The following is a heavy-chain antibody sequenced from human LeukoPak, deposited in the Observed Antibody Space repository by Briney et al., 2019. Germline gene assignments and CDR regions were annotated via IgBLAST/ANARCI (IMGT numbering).Heavy chain of an antibody. CDR3: ARPDYDLSYGMDV. J-gene: IGHJ6*02. CDR2: IDPSDSYT. V-gene: IGHV5-10-1*01. Sequence: PGESLKISCKSSGYIFTRYWISWVRQMPGKGLEWMGRIDPSDSYTNYSPSFQGHVTISADKSISTAYLQWSSLKASDTAMYYCARPDYDLSYGMDVWGQGTTVTVSS. D-gene: IGHD3-3*01. CDR1: GYIFTRYW.